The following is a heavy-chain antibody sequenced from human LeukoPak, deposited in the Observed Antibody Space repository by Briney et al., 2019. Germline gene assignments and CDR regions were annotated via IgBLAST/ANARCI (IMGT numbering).Heavy chain of an antibody. CDR1: GFTFSSYG. Sequence: GGSLRLSCAASGFTFSSYGMHWVRQAPGKGLEWVAVISYDGSNKYYADSVKGRFTISRDNSKNTLYLQMNSLRAEDTAVYYCAKDQLRMARGYFDYWGQRTLVTVSS. J-gene: IGHJ4*02. CDR2: ISYDGSNK. CDR3: AKDQLRMARGYFDY. D-gene: IGHD5-24*01. V-gene: IGHV3-30*18.